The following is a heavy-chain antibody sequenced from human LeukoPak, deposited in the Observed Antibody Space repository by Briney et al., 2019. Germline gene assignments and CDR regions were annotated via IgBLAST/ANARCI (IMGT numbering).Heavy chain of an antibody. CDR2: ISSDGSSE. CDR3: AREGDSSGHAGAFDI. D-gene: IGHD3-22*01. Sequence: GSLRLSCAASGLIFSSCVIHWVRHTPGKGLEWVAAISSDGSSEHYAESVKGRFTISRDNSKNTVYVEMNSLRVDDTAVYYCAREGDSSGHAGAFDIWGQGTMVTVSS. J-gene: IGHJ3*02. V-gene: IGHV3-30-3*01. CDR1: GLIFSSCV.